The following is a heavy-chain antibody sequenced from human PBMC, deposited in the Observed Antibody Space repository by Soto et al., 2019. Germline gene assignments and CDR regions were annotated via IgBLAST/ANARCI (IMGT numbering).Heavy chain of an antibody. CDR2: IIPIFGTA. Sequence: GASVKVSCKASGGIFSSYAISWVRQAPGQGLEWMGGIIPIFGTANYAQKFQGRVTITADESTSTAYMELSSLRSEDTAVYYCLITIFGVVITHFDYWGQGTLVTVSS. J-gene: IGHJ4*02. CDR1: GGIFSSYA. D-gene: IGHD3-3*01. V-gene: IGHV1-69*13. CDR3: LITIFGVVITHFDY.